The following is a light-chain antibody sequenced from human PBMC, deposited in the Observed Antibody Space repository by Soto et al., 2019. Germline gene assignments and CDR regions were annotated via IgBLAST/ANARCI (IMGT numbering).Light chain of an antibody. V-gene: IGKV1-33*01. J-gene: IGKJ3*01. CDR1: QDISNY. Sequence: DIQMTQSPSSLSASVGDRVTITCQASQDISNYLNWYQQKPGKAPKLLIYDASNLETGVPSRFSGSGSGTDFTFTISSLQPEDIATYYCQQCDNLLTFGPGTKVDIK. CDR2: DAS. CDR3: QQCDNLLT.